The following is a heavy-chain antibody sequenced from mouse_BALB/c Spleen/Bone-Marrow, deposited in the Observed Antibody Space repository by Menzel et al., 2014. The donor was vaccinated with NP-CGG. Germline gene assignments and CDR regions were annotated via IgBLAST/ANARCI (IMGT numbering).Heavy chain of an antibody. Sequence: VQLQQPGGGLVKPGGSLKLSCAASGFTFSDYYMYWVRQTPEKRLEWVATISDGSSYTYYPDSVKGRFTISRDNAKNNLYLQMSSLKSGDTAMYYCVRGLYGSSSTYAMDYWGQGTSVTVSS. CDR2: ISDGSSYT. CDR3: VRGLYGSSSTYAMDY. J-gene: IGHJ4*01. V-gene: IGHV5-4*02. CDR1: GFTFSDYY. D-gene: IGHD1-1*01.